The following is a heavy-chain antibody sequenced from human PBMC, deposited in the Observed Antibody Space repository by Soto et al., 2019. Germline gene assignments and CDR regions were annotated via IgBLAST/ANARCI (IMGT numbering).Heavy chain of an antibody. CDR3: ARVELSDSYYFDY. V-gene: IGHV4-31*03. Sequence: SETLSLTCTVSGGSISSGGYYWSWIRQHPGKGLEWIGYIYYSGSTYYNPSLKSRVTISVDTSKNQFSLKPSSVTAADTAVYYCARVELSDSYYFDYWGQGTLVTVSS. D-gene: IGHD3-16*02. J-gene: IGHJ4*02. CDR2: IYYSGST. CDR1: GGSISSGGYY.